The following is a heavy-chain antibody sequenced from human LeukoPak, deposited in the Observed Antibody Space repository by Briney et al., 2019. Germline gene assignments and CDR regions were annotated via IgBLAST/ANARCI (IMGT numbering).Heavy chain of an antibody. CDR1: GFIFSSYG. V-gene: IGHV3-30*18. Sequence: GGSLRLSCAASGFIFSSYGMHWVRQAPGKGLEWVAVISYDGSDKYYADSVKGRFTISRDNSKNTLYLQMNSLRAADTAVYYCAKDRDDFWSGYYDPWFDYWGQGTLVTVSS. D-gene: IGHD3-3*01. CDR2: ISYDGSDK. J-gene: IGHJ4*02. CDR3: AKDRDDFWSGYYDPWFDY.